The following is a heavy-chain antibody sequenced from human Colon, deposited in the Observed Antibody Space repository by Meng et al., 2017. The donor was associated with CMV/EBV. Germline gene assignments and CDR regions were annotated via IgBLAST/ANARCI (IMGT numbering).Heavy chain of an antibody. Sequence: SCAVSGGSIISSSYYWGWIRQPPGKGLEWIGNVYYSGSTYYSPSLKSRVTMSADTSKNHFSLRLTSVTAADTAVYYCARVSTTAAEYYGLDVWGQGTTVTVSS. CDR3: ARVSTTAAEYYGLDV. D-gene: IGHD6-25*01. V-gene: IGHV4-39*07. CDR1: GGSIISSSYY. CDR2: VYYSGST. J-gene: IGHJ6*02.